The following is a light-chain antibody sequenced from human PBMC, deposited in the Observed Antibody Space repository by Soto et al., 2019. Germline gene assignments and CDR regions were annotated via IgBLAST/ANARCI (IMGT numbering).Light chain of an antibody. V-gene: IGLV1-44*01. J-gene: IGLJ1*01. Sequence: QALRTQPPSASGTPGQTFTVSCSGSISNIGSYTVNWYQQLPGTAPKLVIYSNHQRPSGVPDRFSGSKSGTSASLAISGLQSEDEADYYCAAWDDSLNGSVFGSGTRSPS. CDR1: ISNIGSYT. CDR2: SNH. CDR3: AAWDDSLNGSV.